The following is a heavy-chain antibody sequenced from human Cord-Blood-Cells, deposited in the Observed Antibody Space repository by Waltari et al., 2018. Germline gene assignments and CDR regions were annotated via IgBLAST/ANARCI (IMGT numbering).Heavy chain of an antibody. V-gene: IGHV3-7*05. Sequence: EVQLVESGGGLVQPGGSLRLSCAASGFTFSSYWMSWVRQAPGKGLEWVANIKQDGSGKYYGDSVKGRFTISSDNAKNSLYLQMNSLRAEDTAVYYCARDSADYYDSSGYYYRDYWGQGTLVTVSS. J-gene: IGHJ4*02. CDR3: ARDSADYYDSSGYYYRDY. CDR2: IKQDGSGK. D-gene: IGHD3-22*01. CDR1: GFTFSSYW.